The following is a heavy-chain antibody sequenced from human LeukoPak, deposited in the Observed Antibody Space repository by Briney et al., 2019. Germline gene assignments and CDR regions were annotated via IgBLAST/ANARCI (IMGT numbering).Heavy chain of an antibody. CDR3: ASSRYFDWLWSWFDP. CDR1: GASFSGYY. CDR2: INHSGST. D-gene: IGHD3-9*01. Sequence: SETLSLTCAVYGASFSGYYWSWIRQPPGKGLEWIGEINHSGSTNYNPSLKSRVTISVDTSKNQFSLKLSSVTAADTAVYYCASSRYFDWLWSWFDPWGQGTLVTVSS. J-gene: IGHJ5*02. V-gene: IGHV4-34*01.